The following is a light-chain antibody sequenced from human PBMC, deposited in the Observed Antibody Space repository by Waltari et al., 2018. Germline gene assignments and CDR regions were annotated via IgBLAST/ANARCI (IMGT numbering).Light chain of an antibody. V-gene: IGLV7-46*01. CDR2: DTS. CDR1: PGLVTSVPY. CDR3: LLSYSLARLWV. J-gene: IGLJ3*02. Sequence: QAVVTQEPSLTVSPGGTVTLTCGSSPGLVTSVPYAFWFQQRAGQAPRALIYDTSNRSSWTPARFSGSLLGGKAALTLSGAQPEDEAEYHCLLSYSLARLWVFGGGTRLTVL.